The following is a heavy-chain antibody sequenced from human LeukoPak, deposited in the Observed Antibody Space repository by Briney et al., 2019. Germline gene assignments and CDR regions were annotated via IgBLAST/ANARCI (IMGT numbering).Heavy chain of an antibody. Sequence: SETLSLTCTVSGGSISSYYWSWIRQPPGKGLEWIGYIYYSGSTNYNPSFKSRVTISVDTSKNQFSLKLSSVTAADTAVYYCARAGWGYSYGKEGRELSWFDPWGQGTLVTVSS. J-gene: IGHJ5*02. CDR2: IYYSGST. D-gene: IGHD5-18*01. CDR1: GGSISSYY. CDR3: ARAGWGYSYGKEGRELSWFDP. V-gene: IGHV4-59*12.